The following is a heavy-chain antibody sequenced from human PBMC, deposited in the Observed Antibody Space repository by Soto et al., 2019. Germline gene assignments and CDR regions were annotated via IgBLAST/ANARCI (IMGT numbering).Heavy chain of an antibody. CDR3: AKDINENYADYPGYYFDC. CDR2: INWNSGSR. D-gene: IGHD3-16*01. Sequence: GGSLRLSCAASGFTFDDYAMHWLRQVPGKGLEWVSGINWNSGSRGYADSVRGRFTISRDSAKSSLYLEMNSLRPEDTALYFCAKDINENYADYPGYYFDCWGQGTLVTVSS. V-gene: IGHV3-9*01. CDR1: GFTFDDYA. J-gene: IGHJ4*02.